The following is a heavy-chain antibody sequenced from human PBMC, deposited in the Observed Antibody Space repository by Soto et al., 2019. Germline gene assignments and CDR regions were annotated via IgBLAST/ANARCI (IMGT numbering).Heavy chain of an antibody. Sequence: SETLSLTCSVTGGPINNYYWSWVRQSAGKGLEWIGRVFTTGTTDYNPSLKGRVTISVDTSKNQFSLSLRSVTAADTAIYYCARDFNSIFDDFADMRWNFDPWGQGTLVTVSS. CDR2: VFTTGTT. CDR3: ARDFNSIFDDFADMRWNFDP. D-gene: IGHD3-3*02. CDR1: GGPINNYY. J-gene: IGHJ5*02. V-gene: IGHV4-4*07.